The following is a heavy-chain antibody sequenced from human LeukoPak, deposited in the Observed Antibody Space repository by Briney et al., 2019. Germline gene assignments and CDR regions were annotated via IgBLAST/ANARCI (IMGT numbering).Heavy chain of an antibody. Sequence: SVKVSCKASGGIFSSYAISWVRQAPGQGLEWMGRIIPILGIANYAQKFQGRVTITADKSTSTAYMELSSLRSEDTAVYYCARDSPYDSSGYGAFDIWGQGTMVTVSS. CDR1: GGIFSSYA. V-gene: IGHV1-69*04. J-gene: IGHJ3*02. CDR3: ARDSPYDSSGYGAFDI. CDR2: IIPILGIA. D-gene: IGHD3-22*01.